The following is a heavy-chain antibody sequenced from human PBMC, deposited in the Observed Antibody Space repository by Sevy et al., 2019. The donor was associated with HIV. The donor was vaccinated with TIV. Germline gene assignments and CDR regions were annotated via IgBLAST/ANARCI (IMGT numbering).Heavy chain of an antibody. Sequence: SETRSLTCTVSGGSISSGDYYWSWIRQPPGKGLEWIGYIYYSGSTYYNPSLKSRVTISVDTSKNQFSLKLSSVTAADTAVYYCARDHYYGSGSYYALGMDVWGQGTTVTVSS. V-gene: IGHV4-30-4*01. J-gene: IGHJ6*02. D-gene: IGHD3-10*01. CDR3: ARDHYYGSGSYYALGMDV. CDR1: GGSISSGDYY. CDR2: IYYSGST.